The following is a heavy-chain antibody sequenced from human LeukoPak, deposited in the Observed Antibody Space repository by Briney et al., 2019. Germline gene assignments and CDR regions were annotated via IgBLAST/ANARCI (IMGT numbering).Heavy chain of an antibody. V-gene: IGHV1-2*02. CDR2: INPNSGGT. J-gene: IGHJ5*02. CDR1: GYTFTCYY. CDR3: ARDITELYYYGSGIGS. Sequence: GASVKVSCKASGYTFTCYYMHWVRQAPGQGLEWMGWINPNSGGTNYAQKFQGRVTMTRDTSISTAYMELSRLRSDDTAVYYCARDITELYYYGSGIGSWGQGTLVTVSS. D-gene: IGHD3-10*01.